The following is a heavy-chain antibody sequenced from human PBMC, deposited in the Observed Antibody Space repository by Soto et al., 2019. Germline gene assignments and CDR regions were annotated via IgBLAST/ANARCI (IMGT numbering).Heavy chain of an antibody. Sequence: GGSLRLSCAASGFTVSSNYMSWVRQAPGKGLEWVSVIYSGGSTYYADSVKGRFTISRDNSKNTLYLQMNSLRAEDTAVYYCASVPTGSPHNDYWGQGTLVTVSS. CDR3: ASVPTGSPHNDY. J-gene: IGHJ4*02. CDR2: IYSGGST. D-gene: IGHD3-10*01. V-gene: IGHV3-66*01. CDR1: GFTVSSNY.